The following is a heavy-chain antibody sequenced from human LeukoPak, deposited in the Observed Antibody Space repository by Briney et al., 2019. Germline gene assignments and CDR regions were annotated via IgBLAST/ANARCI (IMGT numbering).Heavy chain of an antibody. V-gene: IGHV4-31*03. J-gene: IGHJ6*02. D-gene: IGHD2-2*01. CDR1: GGSISSGTYY. Sequence: MSSETLSLTCTVSGGSISSGTYYWNWIRQLPGKGLEWIGFIYYSGSTYYNPSLRSRVIVSVDTSKNQFSLNLSSVAAADTAVYYCARGVAAAHAVRYGMDVWGQGTAVTVSS. CDR2: IYYSGST. CDR3: ARGVAAAHAVRYGMDV.